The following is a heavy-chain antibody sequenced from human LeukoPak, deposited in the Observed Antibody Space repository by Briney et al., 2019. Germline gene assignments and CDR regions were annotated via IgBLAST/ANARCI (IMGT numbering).Heavy chain of an antibody. Sequence: TDTLSLTCTVSGGSISSSSYYWVWIAQPPGKGLEWMGSTHYSGSTYYHPSLESRVNITVDSANNEFSVTRSSGTAAEAGLYYCARPRGSHIGARHWDYWGQRALVTVSS. V-gene: IGHV4-39*01. CDR2: THYSGST. CDR1: GGSISSSSYY. D-gene: IGHD6-25*01. J-gene: IGHJ4*02. CDR3: ARPRGSHIGARHWDY.